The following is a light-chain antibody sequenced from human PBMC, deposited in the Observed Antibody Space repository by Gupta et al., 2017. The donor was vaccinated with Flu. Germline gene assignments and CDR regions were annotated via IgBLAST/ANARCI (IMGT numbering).Light chain of an antibody. Sequence: DIQMTQSPSSLSASVGDRVTITCRASQSISSYLNWYKQKPGKAPKLLIYAASSWQSGVPSRFSGSGYGTDFTLTISSRQPEDFASYYCQQSDSNPLGIFGQGTKMEIK. V-gene: IGKV1-39*01. CDR2: AAS. J-gene: IGKJ2*02. CDR1: QSISSY. CDR3: QQSDSNPLGI.